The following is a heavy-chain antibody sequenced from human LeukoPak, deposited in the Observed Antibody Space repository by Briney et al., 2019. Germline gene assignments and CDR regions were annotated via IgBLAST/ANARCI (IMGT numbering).Heavy chain of an antibody. CDR3: ARSVFPYYSGSGSPYNVDVRQNSYFDF. CDR1: GYTFTNSY. D-gene: IGHD3-10*01. Sequence: ASVKVSSKPPGYTFTNSYIHWGRQAPGQGLEWMGTINPIVVTTSSAKGRASLTRDTSTSTVYMALSTLRSEDTAVYYCARSVFPYYSGSGSPYNVDVRQNSYFDFWGQGTLVTVSS. CDR2: INPIVVTT. V-gene: IGHV1-46*01. J-gene: IGHJ4*02.